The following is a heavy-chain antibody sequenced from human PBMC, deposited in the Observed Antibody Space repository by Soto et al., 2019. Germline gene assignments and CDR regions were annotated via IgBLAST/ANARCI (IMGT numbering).Heavy chain of an antibody. CDR3: ARSGVVVPAAIYYYYGMDV. V-gene: IGHV3-33*01. CDR1: GFTFSSYG. Sequence: PGGSLRLSCAASGFTFSSYGMHWVRQAPGKGLEWVAVIWYDGSNKYYADSVKGRFTISRDNSKNTLYLQMNSLRAEDTAVYYCARSGVVVPAAIYYYYGMDVWGQGTTVTVSS. CDR2: IWYDGSNK. D-gene: IGHD2-2*02. J-gene: IGHJ6*02.